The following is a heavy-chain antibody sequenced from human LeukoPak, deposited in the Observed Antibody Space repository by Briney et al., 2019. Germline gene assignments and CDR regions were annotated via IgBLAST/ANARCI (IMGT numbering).Heavy chain of an antibody. V-gene: IGHV1-69*04. D-gene: IGHD3-22*01. CDR2: IIPILGIA. CDR1: GGTFSSYA. Sequence: SVKVSCKASGGTFSSYAISWVRQPPGQGLEWMGRIIPILGIANYAQKFQGRVTITADKSTSTAYMELSSLRSEDTAVYYCARMGYYYDSSGYSRDAFDVWGQGTMVTVSS. J-gene: IGHJ3*01. CDR3: ARMGYYYDSSGYSRDAFDV.